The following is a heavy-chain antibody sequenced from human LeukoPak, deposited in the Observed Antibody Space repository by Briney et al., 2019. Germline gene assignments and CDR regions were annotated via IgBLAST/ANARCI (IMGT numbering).Heavy chain of an antibody. J-gene: IGHJ4*02. V-gene: IGHV3-30*03. CDR3: AREGRHYYDSSGYWGSFDY. Sequence: GGSLRLSCAASGFTFSSYGMHWVRQAPGKGLEWVAVISYDGSNKYYADSVKGRFTISRDNSKNTLYLQMNSLRAEDTAVYYCAREGRHYYDSSGYWGSFDYWGQGTLVTVSS. CDR2: ISYDGSNK. D-gene: IGHD3-22*01. CDR1: GFTFSSYG.